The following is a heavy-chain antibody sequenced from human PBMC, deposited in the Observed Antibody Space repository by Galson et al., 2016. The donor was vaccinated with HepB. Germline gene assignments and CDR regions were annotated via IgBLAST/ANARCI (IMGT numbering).Heavy chain of an antibody. CDR3: AREGMTTVAMLDY. Sequence: SLRLSCAASGFIFSSSGMHWVRQAPGKGLEWVAVIWTDGSNQYYVDSAKGRFTISRDNSKTTLYLQMNSLRAEDTAVYYRAREGMTTVAMLDYWGQGTLVTVAS. J-gene: IGHJ4*02. V-gene: IGHV3-33*01. CDR2: IWTDGSNQ. D-gene: IGHD4-23*01. CDR1: GFIFSSSG.